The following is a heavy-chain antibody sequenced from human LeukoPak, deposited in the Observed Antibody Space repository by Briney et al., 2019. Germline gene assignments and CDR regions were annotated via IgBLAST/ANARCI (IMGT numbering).Heavy chain of an antibody. CDR2: IYYTGNT. Sequence: PSETLSLTCTVSGGSISSSSYYWGWIRQPPGKGLEWIGSIYYTGNTYYNPSLKSRVTISLDTSKTQFSLKLSSVTAADTAVYYCARDYGSDAFDIWGQGTMVTVSS. D-gene: IGHD3-10*01. CDR3: ARDYGSDAFDI. CDR1: GGSISSSSYY. J-gene: IGHJ3*02. V-gene: IGHV4-39*07.